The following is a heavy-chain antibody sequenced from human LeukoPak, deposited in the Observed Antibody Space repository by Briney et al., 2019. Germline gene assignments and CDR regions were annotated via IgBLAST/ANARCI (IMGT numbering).Heavy chain of an antibody. CDR2: IYPGDSDT. CDR3: ARQGIAVAPFDAFDI. J-gene: IGHJ3*02. Sequence: GESLKISCKGSGYSFTSYWIGWVRRMPGKGLEWMGIIYPGDSDTRYSPSFQGQVTISADKSISTAYLQWSSLKASDTAMYYCARQGIAVAPFDAFDIWGQGTMVTVSS. CDR1: GYSFTSYW. V-gene: IGHV5-51*01. D-gene: IGHD6-19*01.